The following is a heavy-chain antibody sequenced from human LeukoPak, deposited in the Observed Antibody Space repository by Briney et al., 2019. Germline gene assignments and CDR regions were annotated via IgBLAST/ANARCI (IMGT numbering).Heavy chain of an antibody. D-gene: IGHD2-2*03. CDR2: IIPIFGTA. CDR1: GGTFSSYA. Sequence: SVKVSCKASGGTFSSYAISWVRQAPGQGLECMGGIIPIFGTANYAQKFQGRVTITADESTSTAYMELSSLRSEDTAVYYCATMDIVVVPAAHTSVGDWGQGTLVTVSS. J-gene: IGHJ4*02. V-gene: IGHV1-69*13. CDR3: ATMDIVVVPAAHTSVGD.